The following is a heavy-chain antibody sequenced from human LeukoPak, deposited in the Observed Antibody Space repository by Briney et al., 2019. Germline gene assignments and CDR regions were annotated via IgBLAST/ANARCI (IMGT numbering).Heavy chain of an antibody. D-gene: IGHD6-19*01. J-gene: IGHJ4*02. CDR3: ALAVAGTTSFDY. CDR2: IYYSGST. Sequence: SETLSLTCTVSGGSISSSSYYWGWIRQPPGKGLEWIGSIYYSGSTYYNPSLKSRVTISVDTSKNQFSLKLSSVTAADTAVYYCALAVAGTTSFDYWGQGTLVTVSS. V-gene: IGHV4-39*01. CDR1: GGSISSSSYY.